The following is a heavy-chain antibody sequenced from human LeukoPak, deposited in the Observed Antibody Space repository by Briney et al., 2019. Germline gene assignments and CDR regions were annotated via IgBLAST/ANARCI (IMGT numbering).Heavy chain of an antibody. V-gene: IGHV1-18*01. Sequence: ASVKVSCKASGYTFTSYAMHWVRQAPGQRLEWMGWISAYNGNTNYAQKLQGRVTMTTDTSTSTAYMELRSLRSDDTAVYYCARSTYYYDSSGYYDFDYWGQGTLVTVSS. CDR3: ARSTYYYDSSGYYDFDY. CDR2: ISAYNGNT. CDR1: GYTFTSYA. D-gene: IGHD3-22*01. J-gene: IGHJ4*02.